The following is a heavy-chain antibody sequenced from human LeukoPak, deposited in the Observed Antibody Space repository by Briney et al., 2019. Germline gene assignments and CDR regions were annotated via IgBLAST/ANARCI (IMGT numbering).Heavy chain of an antibody. CDR2: ISYSGST. CDR3: ARRLYAIVGAGFDY. CDR1: GGSISSGGNS. D-gene: IGHD1-26*01. V-gene: IGHV4-30-4*07. J-gene: IGHJ4*02. Sequence: SETLSLTCAVSGGSISSGGNSWSWIRQPPGKGLEWIGYISYSGSTYYNPSLKSRVTISVDTSKNHFSLKLSSVTAADTAVYYCARRLYAIVGAGFDYWGQGTLVTVSS.